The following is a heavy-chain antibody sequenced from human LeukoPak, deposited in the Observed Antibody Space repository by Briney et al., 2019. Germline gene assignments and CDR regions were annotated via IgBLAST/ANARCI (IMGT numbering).Heavy chain of an antibody. CDR2: ISSSSTYT. Sequence: GGSLRLSCAASGLTFSSHSMNWVRQAPGKGLEWVSAISSSSTYTKYADSVKGRFTISRDNAKTSVYLQMDSLRAEDTAVYYCAKVGTGNQYGSGDFDLWSQGILVTVSS. CDR1: GLTFSSHS. CDR3: AKVGTGNQYGSGDFDL. V-gene: IGHV3-21*01. J-gene: IGHJ4*02. D-gene: IGHD3-10*01.